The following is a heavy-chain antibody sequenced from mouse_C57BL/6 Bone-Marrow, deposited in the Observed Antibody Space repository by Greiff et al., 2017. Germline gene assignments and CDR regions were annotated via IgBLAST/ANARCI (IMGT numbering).Heavy chain of an antibody. D-gene: IGHD2-12*01. CDR2: ISYSGST. V-gene: IGHV3-8*01. CDR1: GYSITSDY. J-gene: IGHJ4*01. Sequence: EVMLVESGPGLAKPSQTLSLTCSVTGYSITSDYWNWIRKFPGNKLEYMGYISYSGSTYYNPSLKSRISITRDTSKNQYYLQLNSVTTEDTATYYCARSFSLRRGAMDYWGQGTSVTVSS. CDR3: ARSFSLRRGAMDY.